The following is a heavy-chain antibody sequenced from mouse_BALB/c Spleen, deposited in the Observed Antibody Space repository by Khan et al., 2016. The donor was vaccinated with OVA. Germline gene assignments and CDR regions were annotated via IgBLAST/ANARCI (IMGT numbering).Heavy chain of an antibody. CDR2: INPSTGYN. CDR3: ANHGSSSAWLTY. J-gene: IGHJ3*01. CDR1: GYTFTSYW. Sequence: QVQLQQSGAELAKPGASVKMSCKASGYTFTSYWMHWVKQRPGQGLEWIGYINPSTGYNEYNQRFKDKATLTADKSSSTAYMQLSSLISEESAVYYCANHGSSSAWLTYWGQGTLVTVSA. V-gene: IGHV1-7*01. D-gene: IGHD1-1*01.